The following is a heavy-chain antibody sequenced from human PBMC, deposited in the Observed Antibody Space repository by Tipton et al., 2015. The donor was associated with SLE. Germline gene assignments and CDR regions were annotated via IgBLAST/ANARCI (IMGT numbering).Heavy chain of an antibody. CDR1: GYSISSGYY. CDR3: ARDLKGLGTYNWFDP. CDR2: IYHSGST. V-gene: IGHV4-38-2*02. D-gene: IGHD7-27*01. Sequence: TLSLTCTVSGYSISSGYYWGWIRQPPGKGLEWIGSIYHSGSTHYNPSLKSRVTISVDTSKNQFSQKLSSVAAADTAVYYCARDLKGLGTYNWFDPWGQGTLVTVSS. J-gene: IGHJ5*02.